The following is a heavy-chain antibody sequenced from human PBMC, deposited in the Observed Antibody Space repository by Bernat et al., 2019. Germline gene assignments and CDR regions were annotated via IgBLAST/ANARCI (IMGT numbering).Heavy chain of an antibody. D-gene: IGHD4-11*01. CDR1: GFTFSSYG. Sequence: QVQLVESGGGVVQPGRSLRLSCAASGFTFSSYGRHWVRQAPGKGLEWVAVIWYDGSNKYYADSVKGRFTISRDNSKNTLYLQMNSLRAEDTAVYYCARDQGTVTTYYYYCYMDVWGKGTTVTVSS. CDR2: IWYDGSNK. J-gene: IGHJ6*03. V-gene: IGHV3-33*01. CDR3: ARDQGTVTTYYYYCYMDV.